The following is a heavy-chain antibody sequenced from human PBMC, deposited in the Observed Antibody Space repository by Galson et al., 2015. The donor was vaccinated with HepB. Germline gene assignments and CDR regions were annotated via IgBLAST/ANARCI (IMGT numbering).Heavy chain of an antibody. J-gene: IGHJ5*02. CDR2: INGRGSTR. CDR3: VKEGSWFGGDWFDP. Sequence: RLSCAGSGFIFRHHAMAWIRQAPGKGLEWVXGINGRGSTRSYSDAVKGRFPISRDNSKDTVFLQMDNLRAEDTAVYYCVKEGSWFGGDWFDPWGQGALVTVS. CDR1: GFIFRHHA. D-gene: IGHD3-16*01. V-gene: IGHV3-23*01.